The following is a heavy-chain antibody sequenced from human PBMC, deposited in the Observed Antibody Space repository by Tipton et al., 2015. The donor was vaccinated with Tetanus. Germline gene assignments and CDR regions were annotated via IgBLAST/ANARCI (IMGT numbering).Heavy chain of an antibody. J-gene: IGHJ2*01. CDR1: GASLRGGDYH. CDR3: ARDPAVLRFLEWLPDWYFAL. D-gene: IGHD3-3*01. Sequence: TLSLTCTVSGASLRGGDYHWSWIRQPPGKGLGCIGYISHSGRTYYNPSLNSRVTISLDRSKNQFSLKLTSVTAADTAVYYCARDPAVLRFLEWLPDWYFALWGRGTLVTVSS. V-gene: IGHV4-30-2*01. CDR2: ISHSGRT.